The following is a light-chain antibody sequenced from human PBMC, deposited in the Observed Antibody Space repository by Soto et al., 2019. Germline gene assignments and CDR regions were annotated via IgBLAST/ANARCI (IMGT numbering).Light chain of an antibody. Sequence: EIVLTQSPGTLSLSPGERATLSCRASQSVSSSFLTWYQQKPGQPPRLLIYGASSRATGIPDRFSGSGSGTDFTLTISRLEPEDFALYYCQQYGNSRLTFGGGTKVEIK. CDR3: QQYGNSRLT. J-gene: IGKJ4*01. CDR2: GAS. CDR1: QSVSSSF. V-gene: IGKV3-20*01.